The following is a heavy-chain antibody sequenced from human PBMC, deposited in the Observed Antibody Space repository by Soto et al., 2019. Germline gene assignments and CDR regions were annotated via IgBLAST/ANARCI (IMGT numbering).Heavy chain of an antibody. CDR3: AREGSAWNGGTGCFDC. V-gene: IGHV3-30-3*01. Sequence: QVQLVESGGGVVQPGRSLRLSCAASGFTFSTYAIHWVRQAPGKGLDWVALISYDGSNKYYADSVKGRFTISRDNSKNTLYLQMNRLGPEDTAVYHCAREGSAWNGGTGCFDCWGQGTLVTVSS. D-gene: IGHD6-19*01. CDR2: ISYDGSNK. J-gene: IGHJ4*02. CDR1: GFTFSTYA.